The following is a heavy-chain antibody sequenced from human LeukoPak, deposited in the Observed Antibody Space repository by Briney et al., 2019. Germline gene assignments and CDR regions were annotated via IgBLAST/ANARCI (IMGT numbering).Heavy chain of an antibody. Sequence: ASVKVSCKSSGYTFTSCYMHWVRQPPGQGLEWVGIINPSGGSTSYAQKFQGRVTMTRDMSTSTVYMELNSLRSEDTAVYYCARDPSGSSSSHFDYWGEGTLVTVSS. V-gene: IGHV1-46*01. CDR2: INPSGGST. CDR3: ARDPSGSSSSHFDY. CDR1: GYTFTSCY. J-gene: IGHJ4*02. D-gene: IGHD6-6*01.